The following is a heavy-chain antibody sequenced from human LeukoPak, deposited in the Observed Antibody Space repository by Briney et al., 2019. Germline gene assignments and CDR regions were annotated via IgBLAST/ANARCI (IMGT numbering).Heavy chain of an antibody. CDR3: ARHYYYDSSGYYWWY. D-gene: IGHD3-22*01. J-gene: IGHJ4*02. CDR2: IYPGDSDT. CDR1: GYSFTSYW. V-gene: IGHV5-51*01. Sequence: GESLKISCKGSGYSFTSYWIGWVCQMPGKGLEWMGIIYPGDSDTRYSPSFQGQVTISADKSISTAYLQWSSLKASDTAMYYCARHYYYDSSGYYWWYWGQGTLVTVSS.